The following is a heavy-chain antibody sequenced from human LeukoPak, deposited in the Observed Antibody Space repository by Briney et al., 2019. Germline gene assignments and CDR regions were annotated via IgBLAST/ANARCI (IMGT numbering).Heavy chain of an antibody. Sequence: SETLSLTCTVSGGSISGDYWSWIRQPPGKGLEWIGYIYYSGSTNYNPSLKSRVTISVDTSKNQFSLKLSSVTAADTAVYYCARVIVVVPAARGWFDPWGQGTLVTVSS. V-gene: IGHV4-59*01. CDR2: IYYSGST. CDR3: ARVIVVVPAARGWFDP. D-gene: IGHD2-2*01. CDR1: GGSISGDY. J-gene: IGHJ5*02.